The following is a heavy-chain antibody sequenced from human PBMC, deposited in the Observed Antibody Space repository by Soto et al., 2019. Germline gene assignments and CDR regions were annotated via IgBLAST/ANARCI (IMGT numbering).Heavy chain of an antibody. Sequence: PSETLSLTCTVSGGSMNSYYCTWIRQPAGKGLEWIGRVYSSGGTHYNPSLKSRITISLDTSNNQFSLRLLSVTDADTAVYYCARGQRFSDWFDPWGQGTLVTVSS. V-gene: IGHV4-4*07. J-gene: IGHJ5*02. CDR1: GGSMNSYY. CDR3: ARGQRFSDWFDP. D-gene: IGHD3-3*01. CDR2: VYSSGGT.